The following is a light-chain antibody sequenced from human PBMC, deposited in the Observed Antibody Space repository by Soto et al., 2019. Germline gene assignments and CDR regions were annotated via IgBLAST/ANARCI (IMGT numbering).Light chain of an antibody. V-gene: IGKV1-5*01. Sequence: IHRTQSPSTLSASVVDRVTITFLASQSISSWLAWYQQKPGKAPQRLIYSASILHSGAPSRFSGSGSGTGFTLTISSLQPEDSATYYCLQHHTYPWTFGQGTKVDIK. J-gene: IGKJ1*01. CDR1: QSISSW. CDR2: SAS. CDR3: LQHHTYPWT.